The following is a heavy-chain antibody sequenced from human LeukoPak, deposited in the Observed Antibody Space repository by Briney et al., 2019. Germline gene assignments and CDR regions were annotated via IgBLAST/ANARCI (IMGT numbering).Heavy chain of an antibody. V-gene: IGHV4-39*02. CDR1: GGSISSSSYY. CDR3: AREVMGTLGTNWFDP. CDR2: IYYSGST. Sequence: PSETLSLTCTVSGGSISSSSYYWGWIRQPPGKGLEWIGSIYYSGSTYYNLSLKCRVSISVDKTKNQFSLKLSSVTAADTAVYYCAREVMGTLGTNWFDPWGQGTLVTVSS. D-gene: IGHD7-27*01. J-gene: IGHJ5*02.